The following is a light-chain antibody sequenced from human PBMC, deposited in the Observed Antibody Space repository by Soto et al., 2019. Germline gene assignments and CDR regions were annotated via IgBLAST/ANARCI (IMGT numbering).Light chain of an antibody. J-gene: IGKJ1*01. Sequence: DIVMTQSPDSLAVSLGESSTINCTSSQNVLYSSNKNYLAWFQQKPGQPPKLLIYWASTRESGVPDRFSGSGSGTDFTLTISSLQAEDVAVYYCQQYYSTPWTFGQGTKVEIK. CDR2: WAS. V-gene: IGKV4-1*01. CDR3: QQYYSTPWT. CDR1: QNVLYSSNKNY.